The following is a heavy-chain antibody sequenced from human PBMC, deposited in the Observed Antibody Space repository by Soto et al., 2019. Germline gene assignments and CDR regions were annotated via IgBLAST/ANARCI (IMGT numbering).Heavy chain of an antibody. CDR3: ERSRAVRGQGITGTTLGWFAP. V-gene: IGHV4-61*01. CDR2: IYYSGST. Sequence: SETLSLSFTVSGGPVSGGSYYWSCIRKPPWKGLELIGYIYYSGSTNYNPSLKSRVTISVDTSKNQFSLKLSSVTAADTAVYYCERSRAVRGQGITGTTLGWFAPWGQGTLVTVYS. J-gene: IGHJ5*02. D-gene: IGHD1-7*01. CDR1: GGPVSGGSYY.